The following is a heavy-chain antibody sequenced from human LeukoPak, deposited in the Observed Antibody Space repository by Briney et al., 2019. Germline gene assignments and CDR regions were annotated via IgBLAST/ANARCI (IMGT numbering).Heavy chain of an antibody. D-gene: IGHD3-3*01. J-gene: IGHJ4*02. Sequence: SETLSLTCTVSGGSISSSSYYWGWIRQPPGKGLEWIGSIYYSGSTYYNPSLKSRVTISVDTSKNQFSLKLSSVTAADTAVYYCARDLLTIFGVVTQGFDYWGQGTLVTVSS. CDR2: IYYSGST. CDR3: ARDLLTIFGVVTQGFDY. V-gene: IGHV4-39*07. CDR1: GGSISSSSYY.